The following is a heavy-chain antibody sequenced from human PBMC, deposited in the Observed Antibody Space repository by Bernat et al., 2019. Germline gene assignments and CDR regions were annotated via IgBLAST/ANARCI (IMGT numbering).Heavy chain of an antibody. V-gene: IGHV3-20*04. CDR2: IYWNGGST. CDR1: GFTFDDYG. CDR3: ARATYYDILTDDAFDI. D-gene: IGHD3-9*01. J-gene: IGHJ3*02. Sequence: EVQLVESGGGVVRPGGSLRLSCAASGFTFDDYGMSWVRQAPGKGLEWVSGIYWNGGSTGYADSVKGRFTISRDNAKNSLYLQMNSLRAEDTALYYCARATYYDILTDDAFDIWGQGTMVTVSS.